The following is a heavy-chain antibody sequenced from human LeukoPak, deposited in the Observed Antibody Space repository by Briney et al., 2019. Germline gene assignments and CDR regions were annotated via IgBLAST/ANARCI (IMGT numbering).Heavy chain of an antibody. J-gene: IGHJ6*04. CDR3: ARDRSGYCSSTSCYQVQMDV. Sequence: PGGSLRLSCAASGFTFSSYEFNWVRQAPGKRLEWVSYISSRGSTFYYADSLKGRFTISRDNAKNSLYLQMNSLRVEDTAVYYCARDRSGYCSSTSCYQVQMDVWGKGTTVTVSS. CDR1: GFTFSSYE. CDR2: ISSRGSTF. D-gene: IGHD2-2*01. V-gene: IGHV3-48*03.